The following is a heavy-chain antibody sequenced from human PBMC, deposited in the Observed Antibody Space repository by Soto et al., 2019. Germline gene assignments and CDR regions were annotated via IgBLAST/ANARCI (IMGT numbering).Heavy chain of an antibody. CDR1: GYTFTSYY. CDR3: ASSPTYYYDSSPLSWFDP. Sequence: QVQLVQSGAEVKKPGASVQVSCKASGYTFTSYYMHWVRQAPGQGLEWMGIINPSGGSTSYAQKFQGRVTMTRDTSTSTVYMELSSLRSEDTAVYYCASSPTYYYDSSPLSWFDPWGQGTLVTVSS. CDR2: INPSGGST. J-gene: IGHJ5*02. V-gene: IGHV1-46*01. D-gene: IGHD3-22*01.